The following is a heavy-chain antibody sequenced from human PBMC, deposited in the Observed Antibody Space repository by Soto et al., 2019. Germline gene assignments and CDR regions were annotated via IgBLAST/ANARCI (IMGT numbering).Heavy chain of an antibody. CDR3: ARDQAARRIAVGEGMDV. V-gene: IGHV3-66*01. Sequence: GGSLRLSCAASGFTVSSNYMSWVRQAPGKGLEWVSVIYSGGSTYYADSVKGRFTISRDNSKNTLYLQMNSLRAEDTAVYYCARDQAARRIAVGEGMDVWGQGTTVTVSS. D-gene: IGHD6-19*01. J-gene: IGHJ6*02. CDR1: GFTVSSNY. CDR2: IYSGGST.